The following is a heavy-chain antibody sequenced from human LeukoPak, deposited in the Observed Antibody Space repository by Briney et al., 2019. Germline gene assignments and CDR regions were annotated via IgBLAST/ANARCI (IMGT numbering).Heavy chain of an antibody. D-gene: IGHD2-21*01. V-gene: IGHV3-21*01. CDR2: ISSSSSYI. Sequence: GGSLRLSCAASGCTFSSYSMNWVRQAPGKGLEWVSSISSSSSYIYYADSVKGRFTISRDNAKNPLYLQMNSLRAEDTAVYYCARSDSQDYGDYWGQGTLVTVSS. J-gene: IGHJ4*02. CDR1: GCTFSSYS. CDR3: ARSDSQDYGDY.